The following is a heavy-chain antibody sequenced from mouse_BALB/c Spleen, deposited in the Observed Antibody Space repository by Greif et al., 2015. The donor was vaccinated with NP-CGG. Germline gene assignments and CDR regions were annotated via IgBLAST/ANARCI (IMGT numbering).Heavy chain of an antibody. CDR2: ISSGSSTI. D-gene: IGHD4-1*01. Sequence: EVQLVESGGGLVQPGGSRKLSCAASGFTFSSFGMHWVRQAPEKGLEWVAYISSGSSTIYYADTVKGRFTISRDNPKNTLFLQMTSLRSEDTAMYYCARNWDADWYFDVWGAGTTVTVSS. CDR3: ARNWDADWYFDV. CDR1: GFTFSSFG. V-gene: IGHV5-17*02. J-gene: IGHJ1*01.